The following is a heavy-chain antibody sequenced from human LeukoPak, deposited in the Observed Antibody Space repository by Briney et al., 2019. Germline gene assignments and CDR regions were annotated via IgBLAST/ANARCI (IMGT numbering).Heavy chain of an antibody. J-gene: IGHJ6*02. CDR2: IYYSGST. CDR3: ATDSQGYSSSWFQYYYYYGMDV. D-gene: IGHD6-13*01. V-gene: IGHV4-39*01. CDR1: GGSISSSSYY. Sequence: SETLSLTCTVSGGSISSSSYYWGWIRQPPGKGLEWIGSIYYSGSTYYNPSLKSRVTISVDTSKNQFSLKLSSVTAADTAVYYCATDSQGYSSSWFQYYYYYGMDVWGQGTTVTVSS.